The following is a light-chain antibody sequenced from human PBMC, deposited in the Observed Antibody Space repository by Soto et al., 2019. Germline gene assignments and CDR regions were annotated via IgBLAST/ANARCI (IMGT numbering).Light chain of an antibody. Sequence: IQMTQSPSSLSASVGDRVTITCQASQDITNYLNWYQQKPGKAPKLLIYDASNLETGVPSRFTGGGSGTDFTFTITNLQPEDIATYYCQQYNNLPLTFGPGTKVDIK. CDR3: QQYNNLPLT. CDR1: QDITNY. CDR2: DAS. J-gene: IGKJ3*01. V-gene: IGKV1-33*01.